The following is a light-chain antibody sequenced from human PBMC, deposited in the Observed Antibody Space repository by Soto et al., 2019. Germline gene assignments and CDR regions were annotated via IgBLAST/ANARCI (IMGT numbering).Light chain of an antibody. CDR1: QSLVDSDGNTY. J-gene: IGKJ5*01. CDR2: RVS. Sequence: DVVMTQTPLSLPVTPGQPAAISCRSSQSLVDSDGNTYLNWFQQRPGQSPRRLIYRVSKRESGVPDRFSGSGSGTDFRLKISRVEAEDVGVNYCMQATQWPPISVGQGTRLEIK. CDR3: MQATQWPPIS. V-gene: IGKV2-30*01.